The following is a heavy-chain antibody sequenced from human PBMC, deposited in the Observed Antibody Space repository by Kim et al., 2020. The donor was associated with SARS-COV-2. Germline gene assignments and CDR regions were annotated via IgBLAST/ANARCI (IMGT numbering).Heavy chain of an antibody. CDR3: ARDAREGLYYYYYGMDV. CDR1: GGSISSGGYY. Sequence: SETLSLTCTVSGGSISSGGYYWSWIRQHPGKGLEWIGYIYYSGSTYYNPSLKSRVTISVDTSKNQFSLKLSSVTAADTAVYYCARDAREGLYYYYYGMDVWGQGTTVTVSS. V-gene: IGHV4-31*03. J-gene: IGHJ6*02. CDR2: IYYSGST.